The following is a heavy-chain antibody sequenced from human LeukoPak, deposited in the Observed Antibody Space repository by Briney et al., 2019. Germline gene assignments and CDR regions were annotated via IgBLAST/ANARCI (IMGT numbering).Heavy chain of an antibody. D-gene: IGHD5-18*01. CDR3: ASLQGAMATGPHDAFDI. Sequence: ASVKVSCKASGYTFTSYYMHWVRHAPGQGLEWMGIINPSGGSTSYAQKFQGRVTMTRDTSTSTVYMELSSLRSEDTAVYYCASLQGAMATGPHDAFDIWGQGTMVTVSS. CDR1: GYTFTSYY. J-gene: IGHJ3*02. CDR2: INPSGGST. V-gene: IGHV1-46*01.